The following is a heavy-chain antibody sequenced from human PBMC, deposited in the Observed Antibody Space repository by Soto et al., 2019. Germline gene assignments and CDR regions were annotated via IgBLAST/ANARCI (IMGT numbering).Heavy chain of an antibody. Sequence: SETLSLTCTVSGGSISSYYWSWFRQPPGKGLEWIGYIYYSGSTNYNPSLKSRVTISVDTSKNQFSLKLSSVTAADTAVYYCARVATRGGMDVWGQGTTVTVSS. CDR3: ARVATRGGMDV. CDR2: IYYSGST. J-gene: IGHJ6*02. V-gene: IGHV4-59*01. D-gene: IGHD5-12*01. CDR1: GGSISSYY.